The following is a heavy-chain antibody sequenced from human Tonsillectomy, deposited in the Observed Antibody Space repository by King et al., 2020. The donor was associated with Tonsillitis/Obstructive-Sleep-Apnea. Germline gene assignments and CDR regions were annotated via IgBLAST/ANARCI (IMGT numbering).Heavy chain of an antibody. Sequence: QVQLVESGAEVKKPGASVKVSCKASGYTFTSYYMHWLRQAPGQGLEWMGIINPSGGSTGYAQKFQGRVTMTRDTSTSTVYMELSSLRSEDTAVYYCAREMGDYDFWSGYYDANWFDPWGQGTLVTVSS. CDR2: INPSGGST. D-gene: IGHD3-3*01. V-gene: IGHV1-46*01. CDR1: GYTFTSYY. CDR3: AREMGDYDFWSGYYDANWFDP. J-gene: IGHJ5*02.